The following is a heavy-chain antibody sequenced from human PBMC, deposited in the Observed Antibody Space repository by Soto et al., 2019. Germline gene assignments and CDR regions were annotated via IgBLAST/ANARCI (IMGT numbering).Heavy chain of an antibody. Sequence: QAQLVESGGDLVQPGGSLRLSCAASGFTFGDFYMTWIRLAPGKGLEWISYISKTSSSIYYADSVKGRFSISRDNAENPLYLQMNSLGAEDTAVYYCARPTWNSGGGVLNLWGRGTLVIVSS. J-gene: IGHJ4*02. CDR3: ARPTWNSGGGVLNL. CDR1: GFTFGDFY. CDR2: ISKTSSSI. V-gene: IGHV3-11*01. D-gene: IGHD1-7*01.